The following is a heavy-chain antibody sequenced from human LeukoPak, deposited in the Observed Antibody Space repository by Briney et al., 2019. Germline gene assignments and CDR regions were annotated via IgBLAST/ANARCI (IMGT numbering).Heavy chain of an antibody. J-gene: IGHJ4*02. Sequence: GGSLRLSCAASGFTFSSYSMNWVRQAPGKGLEWVSSISNSSSYIYYADSVKGRFTISRDNAKNSLYLQMNSLRAEDTAVYYCARGRWEGYCSSTSCYGFDYWGQGTLVTVSS. CDR2: ISNSSSYI. V-gene: IGHV3-21*01. CDR1: GFTFSSYS. D-gene: IGHD2-2*01. CDR3: ARGRWEGYCSSTSCYGFDY.